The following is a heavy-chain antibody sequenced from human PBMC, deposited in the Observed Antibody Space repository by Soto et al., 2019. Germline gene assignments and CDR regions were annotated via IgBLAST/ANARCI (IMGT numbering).Heavy chain of an antibody. J-gene: IGHJ4*02. CDR3: AKEYEYSSGWERIDY. Sequence: EVQLLESGGGLVQPGGSLRLSCAASGFTFSSYAMSWVRQAPGKGPEWVSAISGSGVSTYYADSLKDRFTISRDNSKSTLYLQMNSLRAEDTAVYYCAKEYEYSSGWERIDYWGQGTLVTVSS. CDR1: GFTFSSYA. CDR2: ISGSGVST. V-gene: IGHV3-23*01. D-gene: IGHD6-19*01.